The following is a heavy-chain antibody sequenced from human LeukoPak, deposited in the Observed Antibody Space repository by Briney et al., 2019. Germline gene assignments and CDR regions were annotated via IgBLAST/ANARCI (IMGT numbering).Heavy chain of an antibody. D-gene: IGHD3-9*01. Sequence: PGGSLRLSFAASGFTFSSYSMNGVGQAPGKGRGGVSYISSSSSTIYYADSVKGRFTISRDNAKNSLYLQMNSLRDEDTAVYYCARESGILTGYPDYWGQGTLVTVSS. V-gene: IGHV3-48*02. CDR2: ISSSSSTI. CDR3: ARESGILTGYPDY. CDR1: GFTFSSYS. J-gene: IGHJ4*02.